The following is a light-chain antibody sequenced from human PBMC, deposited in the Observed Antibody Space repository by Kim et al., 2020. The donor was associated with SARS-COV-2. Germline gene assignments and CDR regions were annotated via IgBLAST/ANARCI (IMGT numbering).Light chain of an antibody. J-gene: IGKJ4*01. V-gene: IGKV3-20*01. Sequence: GGTTTLSCRAGTDMSRALLAWYQQRPGQAPRLLMSGASIRATGIPDRFSGSGSGTDFTLTISRLETDDFAVYYCQQYGTTPLTFGGGTKVDIK. CDR2: GAS. CDR1: TDMSRAL. CDR3: QQYGTTPLT.